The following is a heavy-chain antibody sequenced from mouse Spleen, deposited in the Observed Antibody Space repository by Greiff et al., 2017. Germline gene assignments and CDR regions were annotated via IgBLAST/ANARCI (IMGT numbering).Heavy chain of an antibody. CDR2: ISSGGSYT. Sequence: EVKLMESGGGLVKPGGSLKLSCAASGFTFSSYAMSWVRQTPEKRLEWVATISSGGSYTYYPDSVKGRFTISRDNAKNTLYLQMSSLRSEDTAMYYCARHEGDRAWFAYWGQGTLVTVSA. V-gene: IGHV5-9-3*01. CDR1: GFTFSSYA. CDR3: ARHEGDRAWFAY. J-gene: IGHJ3*01.